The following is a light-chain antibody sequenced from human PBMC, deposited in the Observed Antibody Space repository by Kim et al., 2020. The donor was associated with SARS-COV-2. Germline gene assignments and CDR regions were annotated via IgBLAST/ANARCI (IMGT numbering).Light chain of an antibody. CDR3: QVWHSERDHYV. CDR2: HDT. Sequence: SYELTQPPSVSVAPGKTATITCGLNNIGSKTVHWYQQRPGQAPVLVIYHDTSRPSGIPERFSGSNSGSTATLTINSVEAGDEADYYCQVWHSERDHYVFG. J-gene: IGLJ1*01. V-gene: IGLV3-21*04. CDR1: NIGSKT.